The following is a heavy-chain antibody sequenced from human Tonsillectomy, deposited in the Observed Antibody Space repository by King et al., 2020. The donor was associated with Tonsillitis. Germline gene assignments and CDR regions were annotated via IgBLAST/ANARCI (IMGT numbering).Heavy chain of an antibody. Sequence: VQLVESGGGLVKPGGSLRLSCAASGFTFSPYSMNWVRQAPGKGLEWVSSISSDSNYIYYADSVKGRFTISRDNAGDSLSLQMNSLRAEDTAVYYCAGGGDTETTYYDNWGQGTLVTVSS. D-gene: IGHD4-17*01. CDR2: ISSDSNYI. CDR1: GFTFSPYS. CDR3: AGGGDTETTYYDN. V-gene: IGHV3-21*01. J-gene: IGHJ4*02.